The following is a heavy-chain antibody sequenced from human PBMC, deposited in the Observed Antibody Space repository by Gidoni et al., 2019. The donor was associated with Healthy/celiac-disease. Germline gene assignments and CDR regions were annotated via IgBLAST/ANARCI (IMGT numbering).Heavy chain of an antibody. CDR2: IYHSGST. CDR1: GGSISSSNW. V-gene: IGHV4-4*02. CDR3: ARDPDMYSSSRAGRDI. D-gene: IGHD6-13*01. Sequence: QVQLQESGPGLVQPSGTLSLTCAVSGGSISSSNWWSWVRQPPGKGLAWIGEIYHSGSTNYNPSLKSRVTISVDKSKNQFSLKLSSVTAADTAVYYCARDPDMYSSSRAGRDIWGQGTMVTVSS. J-gene: IGHJ3*02.